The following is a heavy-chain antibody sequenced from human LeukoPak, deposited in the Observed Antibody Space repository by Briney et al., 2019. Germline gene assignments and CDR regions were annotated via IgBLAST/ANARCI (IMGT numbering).Heavy chain of an antibody. CDR2: IYYSGST. Sequence: SETLSLTCAVYGGSFSGYYWSWIRQHPGKGLEWIGYIYYSGSTYYNPSLKSRVTISVDTSKNQFSLKLSSVTAADTAVYYCARVSRYCSSTSCFLPDYWGQGTLVTVSS. J-gene: IGHJ4*02. CDR3: ARVSRYCSSTSCFLPDY. D-gene: IGHD2-2*01. CDR1: GGSFSGYY. V-gene: IGHV4-31*11.